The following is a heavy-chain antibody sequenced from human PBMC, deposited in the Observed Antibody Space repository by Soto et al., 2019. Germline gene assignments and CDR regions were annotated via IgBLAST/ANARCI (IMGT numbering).Heavy chain of an antibody. D-gene: IGHD2-21*02. Sequence: ESGGGLVQPGGSLRLSCAASGFTFSDYYMSWIRQAPGKGLEWVSYISSSGSTIYYADSVKGRFTISRDNAKNSLYLQMNSLRAEDTAVYYCATTTWRYCGGDCYHDYWGQGTLVTVSS. V-gene: IGHV3-11*01. CDR2: ISSSGSTI. CDR3: ATTTWRYCGGDCYHDY. J-gene: IGHJ4*02. CDR1: GFTFSDYY.